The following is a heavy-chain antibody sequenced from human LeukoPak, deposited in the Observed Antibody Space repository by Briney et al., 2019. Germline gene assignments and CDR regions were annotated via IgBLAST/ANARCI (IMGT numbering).Heavy chain of an antibody. Sequence: ASVKVSCKASGYTFNTYGISWVRQAPGQGLEWMGWISAYNGNTNYAQKLQGRVTMTTDTSTSTAYMELRSLRSDDTAVYYCARNIKNLGYCSGGSCPPDDYWGQGTLVTVSS. CDR3: ARNIKNLGYCSGGSCPPDDY. J-gene: IGHJ4*02. CDR1: GYTFNTYG. CDR2: ISAYNGNT. D-gene: IGHD2-15*01. V-gene: IGHV1-18*01.